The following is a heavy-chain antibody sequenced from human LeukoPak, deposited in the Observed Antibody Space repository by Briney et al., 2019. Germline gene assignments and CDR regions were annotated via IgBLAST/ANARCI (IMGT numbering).Heavy chain of an antibody. V-gene: IGHV3-30*18. CDR2: ISSGGLNK. J-gene: IGHJ4*02. D-gene: IGHD6-13*01. CDR1: GFIFSRFG. CDR3: AKGHSSSWYYFGS. Sequence: PGGSLRLSCAASGFIFSRFGMHWVRQAPGKGLEWVAAISSGGLNKFYGDSVKGRFTISRDTPKNTLYLQMDSLRPDDTAVYYCAKGHSSSWYYFGSWGQGTLVTVSS.